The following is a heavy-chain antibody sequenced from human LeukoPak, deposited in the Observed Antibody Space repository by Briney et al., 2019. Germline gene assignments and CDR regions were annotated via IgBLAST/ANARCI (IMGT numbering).Heavy chain of an antibody. CDR3: ARPSSGVSDAFDI. J-gene: IGHJ3*02. V-gene: IGHV5-51*01. Sequence: GESLKISCKASGYSFTSYWIGWVRQMPGKGLEWMGIIYPGDSDTRYSPSFQGQVTISADKSISTAYLQWSSLKASDTAMYYCARPSSGVSDAFDIWGQGTMVTVSS. CDR1: GYSFTSYW. CDR2: IYPGDSDT. D-gene: IGHD6-19*01.